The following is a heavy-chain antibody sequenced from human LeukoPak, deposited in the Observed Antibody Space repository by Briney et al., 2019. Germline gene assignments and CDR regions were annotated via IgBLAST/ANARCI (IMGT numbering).Heavy chain of an antibody. CDR1: GFTFDDYA. V-gene: IGHV3-9*01. D-gene: IGHD2-21*01. CDR2: ISWNSGSI. CDR3: ARVVAKGFDY. J-gene: IGHJ4*02. Sequence: GRSLRLSCAASGFTFDDYAIHWVRQAPGKGLEWVSGISWNSGSIGYADSVKGRFTISRDNAKNSLYLQMNSLRSDDTAVYYCARVVAKGFDYWGQGTLVTVSS.